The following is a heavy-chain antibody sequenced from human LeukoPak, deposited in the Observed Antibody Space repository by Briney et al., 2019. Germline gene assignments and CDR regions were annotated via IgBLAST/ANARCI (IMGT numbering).Heavy chain of an antibody. Sequence: SETLSLTCTVSGGSISNYYWSWIRQPPGKGLEWIGYIYYNGSTNYNPSLKSRVSISVDTSKNQSSLKLNSVTAADTAVYFCARVPRGGTTDYWGQGTLVTVSS. CDR1: GGSISNYY. V-gene: IGHV4-59*01. J-gene: IGHJ4*02. CDR3: ARVPRGGTTDY. D-gene: IGHD1-7*01. CDR2: IYYNGST.